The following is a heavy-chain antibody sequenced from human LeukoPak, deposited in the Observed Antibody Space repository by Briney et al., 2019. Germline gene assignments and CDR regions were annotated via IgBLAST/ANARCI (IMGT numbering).Heavy chain of an antibody. CDR3: ARGFGEPNWFDP. D-gene: IGHD3-10*01. CDR2: IFYSGST. Sequence: KASETLSLTCTVSGGSISTSNYYWGWIRQPPGKGLEWIGNIFYSGSTYYSPSLKSRVTISLDTSRNQFSLKLSSVTAADTAVYYCARGFGEPNWFDPWGQGTLVTVSS. V-gene: IGHV4-39*07. J-gene: IGHJ5*02. CDR1: GGSISTSNYY.